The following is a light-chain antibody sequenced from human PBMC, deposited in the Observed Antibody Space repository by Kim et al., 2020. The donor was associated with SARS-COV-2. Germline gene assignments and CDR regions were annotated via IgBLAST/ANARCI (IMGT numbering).Light chain of an antibody. J-gene: IGLJ3*02. CDR1: RGRIAINY. CDR2: EED. Sequence: GKTVTSSRTRSRGRIAINYGQGYQQRPGTSPTTVISEEDQRPSGLPDRFSGSIDSSSNSASLTISELTTEDEADYYCQSYDSRNQVFGGGTKVTVL. CDR3: QSYDSRNQV. V-gene: IGLV6-57*01.